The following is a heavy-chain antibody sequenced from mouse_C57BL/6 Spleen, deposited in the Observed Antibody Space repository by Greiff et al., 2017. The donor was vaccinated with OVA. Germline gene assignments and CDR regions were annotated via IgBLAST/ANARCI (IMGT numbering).Heavy chain of an antibody. D-gene: IGHD1-1*01. CDR3: ARSGTTVVVDY. Sequence: QVQLKESGPELVKPGASVQISCKASGYAFSSSWMNWVKQRPGKGLEWIGRIYPGDGDTNYNGKFKGKVTLTADKSSSTAYMQLSSLTSEDSAVYFCARSGTTVVVDYWGQGTTLTVSS. CDR2: IYPGDGDT. V-gene: IGHV1-82*01. J-gene: IGHJ2*01. CDR1: GYAFSSSW.